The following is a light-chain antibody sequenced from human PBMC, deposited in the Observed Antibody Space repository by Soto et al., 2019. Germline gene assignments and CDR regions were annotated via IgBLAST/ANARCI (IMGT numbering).Light chain of an antibody. CDR1: QTISTY. CDR3: QESSSIPYT. V-gene: IGKV1-39*01. Sequence: DIQMTQSPSSLSASVGDRVTITCRASQTISTYLNWYQQIPGKAPKRLIYGASNLQNGVPSRFSGSGSGTDFTLTISSLQPEDFATYYFQESSSIPYTFGQGTKLEIK. CDR2: GAS. J-gene: IGKJ2*01.